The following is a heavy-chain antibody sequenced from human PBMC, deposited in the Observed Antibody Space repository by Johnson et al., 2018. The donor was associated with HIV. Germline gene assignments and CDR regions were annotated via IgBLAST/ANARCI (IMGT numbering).Heavy chain of an antibody. V-gene: IGHV3-23*04. CDR1: GFTFSSYA. CDR2: ISNTGGRT. CDR3: ASTRLGAFDI. D-gene: IGHD6-6*01. J-gene: IGHJ3*02. Sequence: VQLVESGGGLVQPGGSLRLSCAASGFTFSSYAMTWVRQAPGKGLEWVSAISNTGGRTYYADSVKGRFTISRDNSGHTLYLQMDSLRVEDTAVYYCASTRLGAFDIWGQGTMVTVSS.